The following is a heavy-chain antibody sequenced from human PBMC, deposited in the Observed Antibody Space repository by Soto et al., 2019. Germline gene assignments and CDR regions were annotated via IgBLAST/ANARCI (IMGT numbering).Heavy chain of an antibody. CDR3: AGTTSHQWYYMDV. D-gene: IGHD1-7*01. CDR1: GGSISSGGYY. J-gene: IGHJ6*03. Sequence: SETLSLTCTVSGGSISSGGYYWSWIRQHPGKGLEWIGCIYYSGSTYYNPSLKSRVTISVDTSKNQFSLQLTSVTPEDTAVYYCAGTTSHQWYYMDVWGKGTTVTVSS. V-gene: IGHV4-31*08. CDR2: IYYSGST.